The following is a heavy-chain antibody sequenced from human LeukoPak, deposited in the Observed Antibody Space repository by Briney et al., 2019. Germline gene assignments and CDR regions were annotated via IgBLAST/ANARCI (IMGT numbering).Heavy chain of an antibody. V-gene: IGHV4-39*07. Sequence: SETLSLTCTVSGGSISSSSYYWGWIRQPPGKGLEWIGSIYYSGSTNYNPSLKSRVTISVDTSKNQFSLKLSSVTAADTAVYYCATPGGFGYYYGMDVWGQGTTVTVSS. CDR3: ATPGGFGYYYGMDV. D-gene: IGHD1-26*01. J-gene: IGHJ6*02. CDR2: IYYSGST. CDR1: GGSISSSSYY.